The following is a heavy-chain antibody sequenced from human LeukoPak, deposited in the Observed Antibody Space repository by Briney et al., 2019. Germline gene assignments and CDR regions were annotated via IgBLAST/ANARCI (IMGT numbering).Heavy chain of an antibody. CDR2: IYYSGST. CDR1: GGSVSSGSYY. J-gene: IGHJ4*02. CDR3: ARVVYSSILH. D-gene: IGHD6-13*01. V-gene: IGHV4-61*01. Sequence: SETLSLTCTVSGGSVSSGSYYWSWIRQPPGKGLEWIGYIYYSGSTNYNPSLKSRVTISVDTSKNQFSLKLSPVTAADTAVYYCARVVYSSILHWGQGTLVTVSS.